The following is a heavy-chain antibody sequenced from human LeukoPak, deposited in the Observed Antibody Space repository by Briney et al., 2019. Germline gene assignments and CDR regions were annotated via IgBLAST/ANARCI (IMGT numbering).Heavy chain of an antibody. CDR2: IYYSGST. CDR1: GGSISSYY. J-gene: IGHJ6*02. V-gene: IGHV4-59*08. CDR3: ARHKFDLAYYYYYGMDV. Sequence: SETLSLTCTVSGGSISSYYWSWIRQPPGKGLEWIGYIYYSGSTNYNPSLKSRVTISVDTSKNQFSLKLSSVTAADTAVYYCARHKFDLAYYYYYGMDVWGQGTTVTVS.